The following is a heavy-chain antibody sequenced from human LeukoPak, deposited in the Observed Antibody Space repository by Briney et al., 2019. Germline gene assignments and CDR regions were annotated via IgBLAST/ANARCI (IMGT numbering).Heavy chain of an antibody. CDR1: GFTFSNYW. Sequence: PGGSLRLSCAASGFTFSNYWMSWVRQAPGKGLEWVANKKEDGSEKYYVDSVKGRFTISRDNAKNSLYLQMNSLRAEDTAVYYCAKREDWNYAEYWGQGTLVTVSS. CDR3: AKREDWNYAEY. V-gene: IGHV3-7*01. J-gene: IGHJ4*02. D-gene: IGHD1-7*01. CDR2: KKEDGSEK.